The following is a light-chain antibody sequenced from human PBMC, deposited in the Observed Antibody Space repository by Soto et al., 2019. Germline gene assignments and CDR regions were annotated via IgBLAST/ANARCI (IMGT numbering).Light chain of an antibody. J-gene: IGLJ1*01. Sequence: QSVLTQPASVSGSPGQSITISCTGTSNDIGAYYSVSWYQHHPGKAPKLIIYGVTNRPSGVSNRFSGSKSGNTASLTISGLQAEDEADYHCSSYTSGSSHYVFGTGTKLTVL. V-gene: IGLV2-14*01. CDR3: SSYTSGSSHYV. CDR2: GVT. CDR1: SNDIGAYYS.